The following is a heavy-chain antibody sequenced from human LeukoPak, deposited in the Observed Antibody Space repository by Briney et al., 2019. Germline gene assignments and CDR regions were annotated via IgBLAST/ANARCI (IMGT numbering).Heavy chain of an antibody. J-gene: IGHJ5*02. CDR1: CGSISSYY. CDR2: ISYSGST. CDR3: ARVNPNWFDP. Sequence: SETLSLTCTVSCGSISSYYWSWIRQPPGKGLEWIGYISYSGSTNYNPSLKSRVTISLDTSKNQFSLKLSSVTAADTAVYYCARVNPNWFDPWGQGTLVTVSS. V-gene: IGHV4-59*01.